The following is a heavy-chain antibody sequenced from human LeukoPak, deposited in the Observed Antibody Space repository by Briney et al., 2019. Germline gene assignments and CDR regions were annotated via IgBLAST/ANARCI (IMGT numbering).Heavy chain of an antibody. CDR3: AGRPLELGEFDY. J-gene: IGHJ4*02. V-gene: IGHV4-59*08. D-gene: IGHD3-16*01. CDR2: IYYTGST. CDR1: GDSFSSYY. Sequence: PSETLSLTCTVSGDSFSSYYWSWIRQPPGKGLEWIGNIYYTGSTNYNPSLKSRVTISVDTSRGQFSLKLNSVTAADTAVYYCAGRPLELGEFDYWGQGTLGTGSS.